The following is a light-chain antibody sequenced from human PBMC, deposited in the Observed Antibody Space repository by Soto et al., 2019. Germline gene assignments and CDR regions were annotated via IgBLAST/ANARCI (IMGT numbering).Light chain of an antibody. CDR2: DAS. J-gene: IGKJ4*01. Sequence: EIVLTQSPATLSLSPGEGATLSCRASQSVSSYLAWYQQKPGQAPRLLIYDASNRATGIPARFSGSGSGTDFTLTISSLEPEDFAVYYCQQRSNWQPTFGGGTKVEIK. CDR1: QSVSSY. CDR3: QQRSNWQPT. V-gene: IGKV3-11*01.